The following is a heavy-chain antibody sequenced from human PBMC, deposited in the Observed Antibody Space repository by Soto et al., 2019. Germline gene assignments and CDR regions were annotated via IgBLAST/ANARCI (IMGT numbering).Heavy chain of an antibody. D-gene: IGHD1-26*01. Sequence: SLKVSCHAYGGTFSSYAISWVRQAPGQGLEWMGGIIHIFGKENYTQTFQGRVTITEDESTSTAYMKMSSLRSEDMAVYYCARAIGGSSQAVLDYWGQGTLVTVSS. J-gene: IGHJ4*02. V-gene: IGHV1-69*13. CDR2: IIHIFGKE. CDR3: ARAIGGSSQAVLDY. CDR1: GGTFSSYA.